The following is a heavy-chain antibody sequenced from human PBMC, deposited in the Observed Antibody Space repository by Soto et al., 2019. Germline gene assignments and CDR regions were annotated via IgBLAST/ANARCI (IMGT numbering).Heavy chain of an antibody. CDR3: ARNGLITSGGVIVH. D-gene: IGHD3-16*02. CDR1: GYTFTGYY. CDR2: INPNSGGT. Sequence: QVQLVQSGAEMKKPGASVKVSCKTSGYTFTGYYIHWVRQAPGQGVEWMGWINPNSGGTNYAQKFQGRVTMTRDTSISTVYMEVSRLRSDDTAVYYCARNGLITSGGVIVHCGQGTLVTVSS. J-gene: IGHJ4*02. V-gene: IGHV1-2*02.